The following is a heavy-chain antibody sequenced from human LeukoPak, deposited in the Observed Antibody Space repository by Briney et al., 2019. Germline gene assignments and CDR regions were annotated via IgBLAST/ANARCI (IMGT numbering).Heavy chain of an antibody. Sequence: AAVKVSCRASGYAFTSYAMHWVRHAPGQRLEWMGRINAGNGNATYTQKFQDRVTFTRDTSASTAYMDLSSLRSEDTAVYYCARVSSGWYGYLDYWGQGTPVTVSS. V-gene: IGHV1-3*01. CDR1: GYAFTSYA. CDR3: ARVSSGWYGYLDY. D-gene: IGHD6-13*01. CDR2: INAGNGNA. J-gene: IGHJ4*02.